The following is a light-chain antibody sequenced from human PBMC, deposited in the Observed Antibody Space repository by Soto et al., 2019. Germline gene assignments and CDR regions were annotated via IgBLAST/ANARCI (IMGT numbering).Light chain of an antibody. CDR2: DVN. CDR3: CSYAGSPWV. CDR1: SSDVGGYDY. J-gene: IGLJ3*02. V-gene: IGLV2-11*01. Sequence: QAVVTQPRSVSGSPGQSVTISCTGTSSDVGGYDYVSWYQQHPGKDPKFIIYDVNKRPSGVPDRFSGSRSGNTASLTISGLRAEDEADYYCCSYAGSPWVFGGGTKLTVL.